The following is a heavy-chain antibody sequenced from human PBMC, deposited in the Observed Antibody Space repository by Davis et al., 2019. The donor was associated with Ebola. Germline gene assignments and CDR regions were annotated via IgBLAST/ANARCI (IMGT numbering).Heavy chain of an antibody. D-gene: IGHD1-26*01. CDR3: SRTSIVGTTTTASDI. CDR1: GYTFRNSA. V-gene: IGHV1-18*01. Sequence: ASVTVSCKASGYTFRNSAISWVRQAPGQGLEWMGWISAYNGNTNYAQILQGRVTMTTDTSTGTAYMELRSLRSDDTAVYFCSRTSIVGTTTTASDIWGQGTKVTVSS. CDR2: ISAYNGNT. J-gene: IGHJ3*02.